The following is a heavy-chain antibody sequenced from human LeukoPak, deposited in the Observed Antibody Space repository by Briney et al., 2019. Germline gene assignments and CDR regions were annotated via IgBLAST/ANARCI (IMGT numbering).Heavy chain of an antibody. Sequence: ASVKVSCKASGYTFTGYYMHWVRQAPGQGLEWMGWINPNSGGTNYAQKFQGGVTMTRDTSISTAYMELSRLRSDDTAVYYCARGREVVVVVAATGYYYYYMDVWGKGTTATVSS. J-gene: IGHJ6*03. CDR3: ARGREVVVVVAATGYYYYYMDV. D-gene: IGHD2-15*01. V-gene: IGHV1-2*02. CDR2: INPNSGGT. CDR1: GYTFTGYY.